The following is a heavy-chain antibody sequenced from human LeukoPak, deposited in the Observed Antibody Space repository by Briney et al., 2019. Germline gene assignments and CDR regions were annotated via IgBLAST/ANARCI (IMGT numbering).Heavy chain of an antibody. V-gene: IGHV1-8*01. J-gene: IGHJ4*02. D-gene: IGHD6-19*01. Sequence: ASVKVSCKASGYTFTSCDINRVRQATGQGLEWMGLMNPNSGNTGYGQSFQGRITMTRDISIGTADMELSNLTSEDTAIYYCTRGSSGRRDNWGQGTLVTVSA. CDR2: MNPNSGNT. CDR3: TRGSSGRRDN. CDR1: GYTFTSCD.